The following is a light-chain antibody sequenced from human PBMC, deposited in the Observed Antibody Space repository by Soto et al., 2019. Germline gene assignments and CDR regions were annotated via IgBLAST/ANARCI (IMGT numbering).Light chain of an antibody. Sequence: QSVLTQTPSASGTPGQRVTISCSGSNSNIESNYVYWYQQFPGTAPKVLIYKDDQRPSGVPDRFSGSKSGASASLAISGLRSEDEADYYCQSSDSSGTYVVFGGGTQLTVL. V-gene: IGLV1-47*01. J-gene: IGLJ2*01. CDR1: NSNIESNY. CDR2: KDD. CDR3: QSSDSSGTYVV.